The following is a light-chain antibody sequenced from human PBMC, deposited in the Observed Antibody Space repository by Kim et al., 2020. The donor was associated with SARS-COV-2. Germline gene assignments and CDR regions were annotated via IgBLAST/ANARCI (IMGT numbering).Light chain of an antibody. CDR3: SSYTSSSTRD. J-gene: IGLJ1*01. V-gene: IGLV2-14*03. CDR2: DVS. Sequence: QSALTQPASVSGSPGQSITISCTGTSSDVGGYNYVSWYQQHPGKAPKLMIYDVSNRPSGVSNRFSGSKSGNTASLTISWLQAEDEADYYCSSYTSSSTRDFGTGTKVTVL. CDR1: SSDVGGYNY.